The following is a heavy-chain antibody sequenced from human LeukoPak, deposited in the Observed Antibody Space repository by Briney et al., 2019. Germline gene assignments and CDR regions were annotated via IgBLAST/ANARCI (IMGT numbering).Heavy chain of an antibody. J-gene: IGHJ4*02. Sequence: GGSLRLSCAASGFTFTRHWMSWVRQTPGKGPEWVASTNEDGSEKNYVDSVKGRFTISRDNVKNSLSLQMNNLRADDTAVYYCAREYVWGEGNLVTVSS. D-gene: IGHD2-8*01. CDR1: GFTFTRHW. V-gene: IGHV3-7*01. CDR2: TNEDGSEK. CDR3: AREYV.